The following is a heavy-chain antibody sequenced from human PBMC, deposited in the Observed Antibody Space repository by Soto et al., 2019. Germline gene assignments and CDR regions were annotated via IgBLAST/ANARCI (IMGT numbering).Heavy chain of an antibody. Sequence: ASVKVSCKASGYTFTGYYMHWVRQAPGQGLEWMGWINPNSGGTNYAQKFQGRVTMTRDTSISTAYMELSRLRSDDTAVYYCARDGGGDYDSSGYYRWYYGMDVWGQGTTVTVSS. V-gene: IGHV1-2*02. CDR2: INPNSGGT. CDR1: GYTFTGYY. D-gene: IGHD3-22*01. J-gene: IGHJ6*02. CDR3: ARDGGGDYDSSGYYRWYYGMDV.